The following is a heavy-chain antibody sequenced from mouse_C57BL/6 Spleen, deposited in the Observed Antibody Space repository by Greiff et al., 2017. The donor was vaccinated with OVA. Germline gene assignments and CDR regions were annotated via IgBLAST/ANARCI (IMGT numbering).Heavy chain of an antibody. Sequence: VKLMESGAELVRPGTSVKMSCKASGYTFTNYWIGWAKQRPGHGLEWIGDIYPGGGYTNYNEKFKGKATLTADKSSSTAYMQFSSLTSEDSAIYYCARWDGYLYYFDYWGQGTTLTVSS. V-gene: IGHV1-63*01. D-gene: IGHD2-3*01. CDR2: IYPGGGYT. J-gene: IGHJ2*01. CDR3: ARWDGYLYYFDY. CDR1: GYTFTNYW.